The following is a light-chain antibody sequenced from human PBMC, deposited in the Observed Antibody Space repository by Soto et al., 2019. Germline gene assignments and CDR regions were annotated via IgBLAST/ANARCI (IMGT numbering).Light chain of an antibody. V-gene: IGKV3D-15*01. CDR1: QTVSSN. J-gene: IGKJ4*01. Sequence: EIILTQSPDTLSLSPGERATLSCRASQTVSSNYLAWCQQRPGQAPRLLIYGASTRAAGIPGRFSGSGSGTEFTLTISSLQSGDFAVYYCQQYNHWPLTFGGGTKVDIK. CDR3: QQYNHWPLT. CDR2: GAS.